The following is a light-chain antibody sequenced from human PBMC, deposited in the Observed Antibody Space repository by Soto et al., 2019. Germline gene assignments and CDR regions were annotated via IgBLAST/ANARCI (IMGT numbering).Light chain of an antibody. J-gene: IGKJ1*01. Sequence: DIQMTQSPSILSASVGDRVTITCRASQSIRSWLAWYQQKPGKAPKLLIYDAYSLESGVPSRFSGRRSGTDFTLTISSLQPEDFATYYCQQSYSRMTFGQGTKVDIK. CDR1: QSIRSW. V-gene: IGKV1-5*01. CDR3: QQSYSRMT. CDR2: DAY.